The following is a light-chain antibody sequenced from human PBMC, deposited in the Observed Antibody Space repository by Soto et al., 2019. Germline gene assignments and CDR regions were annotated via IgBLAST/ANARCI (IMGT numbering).Light chain of an antibody. CDR1: TSVSSSY. J-gene: IGKJ1*01. CDR3: QEYDTSPRT. V-gene: IGKV3-20*01. CDR2: GAS. Sequence: EIVLTQSPGTPSLSPGERATLSCRASTSVSSSYLAWYQQKPGQAPRLLIYGASSRGTGIPARFSGSGSGGDFTVTISRLETEELAAYYCQEYDTSPRTFGQGTKVYIK.